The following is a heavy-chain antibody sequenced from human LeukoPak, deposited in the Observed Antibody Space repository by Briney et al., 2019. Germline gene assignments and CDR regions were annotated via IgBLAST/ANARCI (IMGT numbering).Heavy chain of an antibody. D-gene: IGHD6-13*01. CDR2: MNPNSGNT. Sequence: ASVKVSCKASGYTFTSYDINWVRQATGQGLEWMGWMNPNSGNTGYAQKFQGRVTITRNTSISTAYMELSSLRSEDTAVYYCARGRERWSRYSSSDDAFDIWGQGTMVTVSS. CDR1: GYTFTSYD. J-gene: IGHJ3*02. V-gene: IGHV1-8*03. CDR3: ARGRERWSRYSSSDDAFDI.